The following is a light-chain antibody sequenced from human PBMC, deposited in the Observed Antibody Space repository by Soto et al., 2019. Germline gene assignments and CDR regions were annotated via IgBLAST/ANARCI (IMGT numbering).Light chain of an antibody. CDR1: SSNIGAGYD. J-gene: IGLJ2*01. Sequence: SVLTQPPSVSGAPGQRVTISCTGSSSNIGAGYDVHWYQQLPGTAPKLLIYGNTNRPSGVPDRFSGSKSGTSASLAITGLQAEAEADYYCQTFDSSLTAGVFGGGTKLTVL. V-gene: IGLV1-40*01. CDR2: GNT. CDR3: QTFDSSLTAGV.